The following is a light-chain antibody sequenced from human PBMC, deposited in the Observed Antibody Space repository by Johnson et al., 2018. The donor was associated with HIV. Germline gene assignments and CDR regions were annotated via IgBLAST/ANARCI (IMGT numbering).Light chain of an antibody. CDR3: GAWDSRLSVCV. CDR1: SSNIANIY. Sequence: QSALTQPPSVSAAPGQKVTISCSGSSSNIANIYVSWYQQLPGTAPKLLIYDNNNRPSGIPDRFSGSKSGTSATLGITGLQTGDEADYYCGAWDSRLSVCVFGPGTKVTV. CDR2: DNN. V-gene: IGLV1-51*01. J-gene: IGLJ1*01.